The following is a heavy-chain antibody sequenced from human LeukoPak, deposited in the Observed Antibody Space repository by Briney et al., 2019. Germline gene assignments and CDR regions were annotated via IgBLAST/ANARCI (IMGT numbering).Heavy chain of an antibody. V-gene: IGHV3-23*01. Sequence: GSLRLSCAASGFTFSSYAMSWVRQAPGKGLEWVSAISGSGGSTYYADSVKGRFTISRDNSKKTLYLQMNSLRAEDTAVYYCAKDLRSEVVVITLHRYYYYYYGMDVWGQGTTVTVSS. J-gene: IGHJ6*02. CDR2: ISGSGGST. D-gene: IGHD3-22*01. CDR3: AKDLRSEVVVITLHRYYYYYYGMDV. CDR1: GFTFSSYA.